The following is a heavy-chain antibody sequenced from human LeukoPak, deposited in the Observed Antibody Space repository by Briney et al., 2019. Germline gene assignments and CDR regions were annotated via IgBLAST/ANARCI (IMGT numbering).Heavy chain of an antibody. CDR3: TASYSSGWHAS. CDR2: TYYRSKWYN. Sequence: SQTLSLTCAISGDSVSNKNTAWSWIRQSPSRGLEWLGRTYYRSKWYNDYAVSVKSRITINPDTSKNQFSLQLNSVTPEDTAVYYCTASYSSGWHASWGQGTLVTVSS. J-gene: IGHJ5*02. D-gene: IGHD6-19*01. V-gene: IGHV6-1*01. CDR1: GDSVSNKNTA.